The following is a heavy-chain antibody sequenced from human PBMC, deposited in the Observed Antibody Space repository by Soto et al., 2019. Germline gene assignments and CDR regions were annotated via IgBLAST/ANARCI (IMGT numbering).Heavy chain of an antibody. CDR3: ARAGELGNGDYALNYGMDV. CDR2: INPSGGST. D-gene: IGHD4-17*01. CDR1: GYTFTSYY. V-gene: IGHV1-46*01. J-gene: IGHJ6*02. Sequence: ASVKVSCKASGYTFTSYYMHWVRQAPGQGLEWMGIINPSGGSTSYAQKFQGRVTMTRDTSTSTVYMELSSLRSEDTAVYYCARAGELGNGDYALNYGMDVWGQGTTVIVSS.